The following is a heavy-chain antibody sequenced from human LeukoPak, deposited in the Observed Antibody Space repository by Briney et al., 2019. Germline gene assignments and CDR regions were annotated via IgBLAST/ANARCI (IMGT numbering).Heavy chain of an antibody. Sequence: ASVKVSCKASGYTFTSYGISWVRQAPGQGLEWMGWISAYNGNTNYAQKLQGRVTMTTDTSTSTAYMELRSLRSDDTAVYYCARGETGGDAINPYYYYGMDVWGQGTTVTVSS. J-gene: IGHJ6*02. V-gene: IGHV1-18*01. CDR1: GYTFTSYG. D-gene: IGHD2-21*01. CDR2: ISAYNGNT. CDR3: ARGETGGDAINPYYYYGMDV.